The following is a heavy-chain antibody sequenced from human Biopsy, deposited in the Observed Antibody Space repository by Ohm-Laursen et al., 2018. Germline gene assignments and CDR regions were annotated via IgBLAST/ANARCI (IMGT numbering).Heavy chain of an antibody. Sequence: SQTLSLTCTVSGGSISRGGSYWSWIRKRPGKGLEWIGYIFNSANTYYNPSLKNLITISGDTSKNQFSLKLNSVTAADTAMYYCARGDYFDSNGYFWFDPWGQGTLVTVSS. CDR3: ARGDYFDSNGYFWFDP. J-gene: IGHJ5*02. CDR1: GGSISRGGSY. D-gene: IGHD3-22*01. CDR2: IFNSANT. V-gene: IGHV4-31*01.